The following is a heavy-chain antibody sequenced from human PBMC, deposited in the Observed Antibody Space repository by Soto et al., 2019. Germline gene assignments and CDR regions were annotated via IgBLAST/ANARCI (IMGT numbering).Heavy chain of an antibody. CDR3: AHIGPYYSCSHYFDY. CDR2: IYWDEDR. V-gene: IGHV2-5*02. CDR1: GFSLTTSGVG. D-gene: IGHD3-10*01. J-gene: IGHJ4*02. Sequence: QITLKESGPTKVKPTQTLTLTCTFSGFSLTTSGVGVGWIRQAPGKALEWLALIYWDEDRRYSPSLKSRLVINMDTSKNQVDLTMTNMDPVDTATYYCAHIGPYYSCSHYFDYWGQGTLVTVSS.